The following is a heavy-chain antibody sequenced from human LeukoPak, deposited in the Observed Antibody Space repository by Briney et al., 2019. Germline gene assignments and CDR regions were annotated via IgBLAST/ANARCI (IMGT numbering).Heavy chain of an antibody. J-gene: IGHJ4*02. CDR2: IYNSGIT. CDR3: ARGTSGLPVDY. CDR1: GGSTSTNY. D-gene: IGHD2-21*01. V-gene: IGHV4-59*01. Sequence: PSETLSLTCTVSGGSTSTNYWTWIRQPPGKGLEWIGYIYNSGITNYNPSLKSRVIISVDTSKDQFSLKLNSVTAADTAIYYCARGTSGLPVDYWGQGTLVTVSS.